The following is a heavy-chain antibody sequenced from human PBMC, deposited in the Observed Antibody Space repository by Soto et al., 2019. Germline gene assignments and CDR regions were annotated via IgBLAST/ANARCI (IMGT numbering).Heavy chain of an antibody. D-gene: IGHD1-26*01. Sequence: QVQLVQSGAEVKKPGASVKVSCKASGYTFSSYGISWVRQAPGQGLEWMGWISAYNGNTKYAQKLXXRXAMTTDTSTSTAYMELRSLRSDDTAVYYWARREVGTTLHFDYWGQGTLVTVSS. J-gene: IGHJ4*02. CDR3: ARREVGTTLHFDY. CDR2: ISAYNGNT. CDR1: GYTFSSYG. V-gene: IGHV1-18*01.